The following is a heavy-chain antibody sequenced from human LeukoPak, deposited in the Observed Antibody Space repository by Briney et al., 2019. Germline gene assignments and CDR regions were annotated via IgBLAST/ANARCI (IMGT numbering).Heavy chain of an antibody. V-gene: IGHV3-30*02. CDR1: GFPFSDYV. CDR2: IRYDGIKN. D-gene: IGHD6-19*01. CDR3: AKDRWGPVASFDY. Sequence: GGSLRVSCAASGFPFSDYVMHWVRQAPGKGPGLLAVIRYDGIKNYLADFLKGRFTISRDNSKNMLYLQMNSLGTEDTAVYYCAKDRWGPVASFDYWGQGTLVTVSS. J-gene: IGHJ4*02.